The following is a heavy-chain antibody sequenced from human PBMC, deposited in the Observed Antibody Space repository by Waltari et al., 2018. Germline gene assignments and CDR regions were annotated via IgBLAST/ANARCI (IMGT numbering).Heavy chain of an antibody. D-gene: IGHD2-2*01. Sequence: EVQLVESGGGLVQPGGSLKLSCAASGFTFSGSAMHWVRQASGTGPEWVGRSRSKANSYATAYAASVKGRFTISRDDSKNTAYLQMNSLKTEDTAVYYCTVPGCSSTSCITNWFDPWGQGTLVTVSS. V-gene: IGHV3-73*02. CDR3: TVPGCSSTSCITNWFDP. J-gene: IGHJ5*02. CDR2: SRSKANSYAT. CDR1: GFTFSGSA.